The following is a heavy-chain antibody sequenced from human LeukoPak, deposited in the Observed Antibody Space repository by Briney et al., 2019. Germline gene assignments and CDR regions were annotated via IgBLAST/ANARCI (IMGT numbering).Heavy chain of an antibody. D-gene: IGHD6-19*01. Sequence: ASVKVSCKASGYTFTSYYMHWVRQAPGQGLEWMGIINPSGGSTSYAQKFQGRVTMTRDTSTSTVYMELSSLRSEDTAVYYCARDLLPSIGGGWYGSRFDPWGQGTLVTVSS. J-gene: IGHJ5*02. CDR2: INPSGGST. CDR1: GYTFTSYY. CDR3: ARDLLPSIGGGWYGSRFDP. V-gene: IGHV1-46*01.